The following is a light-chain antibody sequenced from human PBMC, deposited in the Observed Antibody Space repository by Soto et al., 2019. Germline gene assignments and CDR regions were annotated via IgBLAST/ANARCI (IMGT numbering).Light chain of an antibody. CDR3: QQYENYWT. V-gene: IGKV1-5*01. J-gene: IGKJ1*01. CDR1: QSISIW. Sequence: DIQMTQSPSTLSSSIGDIVTITCRASQSISIWLAWYQQKPGKAPKLLIYDASNLESGVPSRFSGSGSGTEFTLTISNLQPDDIATYYCQQYENYWTFGQGTKVDIK. CDR2: DAS.